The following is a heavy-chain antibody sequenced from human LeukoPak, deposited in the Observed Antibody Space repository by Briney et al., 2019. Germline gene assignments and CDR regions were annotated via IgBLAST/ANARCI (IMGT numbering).Heavy chain of an antibody. Sequence: ASVKVSCKASGYIFTDYGISWVRHAPGQGLEWMGWIIAYTGNTNYAQKFQGRVTMTADTSTNTGYMELRSLRSDDTAVYYCARMKSYDLLAGYYNDLWGQGTLVTVSS. V-gene: IGHV1-18*01. CDR1: GYIFTDYG. J-gene: IGHJ5*02. CDR2: IIAYTGNT. D-gene: IGHD3-9*01. CDR3: ARMKSYDLLAGYYNDL.